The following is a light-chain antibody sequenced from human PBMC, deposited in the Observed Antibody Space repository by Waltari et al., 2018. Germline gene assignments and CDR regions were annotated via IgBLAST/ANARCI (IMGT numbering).Light chain of an antibody. V-gene: IGLV8-61*01. J-gene: IGLJ2*01. CDR1: SGSVSTTYY. CDR2: STT. CDR3: VLYMGSGIRV. Sequence: QTVVTQEPSFSVSPGGTVTLTCGLSSGSVSTTYYPSWYQQTPGQAPRTLIYSTTTRSSGVPDLFSGSILGNKAALTITGAQADDESDYYCVLYMGSGIRVFGGGTKLTVL.